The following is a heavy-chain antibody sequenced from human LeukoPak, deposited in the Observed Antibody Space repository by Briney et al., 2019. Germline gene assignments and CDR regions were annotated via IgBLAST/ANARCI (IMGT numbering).Heavy chain of an antibody. V-gene: IGHV4-59*01. Sequence: KPSETLSLTSTVSGGSISSYYWSWIRQPPGRGLEWIGYVYYSGSTSYNPSLKSRVTISVDTSKNPFSLKLRAVTAADTAVYYCARDGYGSGSYYNGYYSYYMDVWGKGTTVTVSS. CDR2: VYYSGST. J-gene: IGHJ6*03. CDR1: GGSISSYY. CDR3: ARDGYGSGSYYNGYYSYYMDV. D-gene: IGHD3-10*01.